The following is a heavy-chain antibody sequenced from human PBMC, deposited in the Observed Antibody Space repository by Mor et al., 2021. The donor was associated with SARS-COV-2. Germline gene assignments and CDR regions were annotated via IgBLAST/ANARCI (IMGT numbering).Heavy chain of an antibody. D-gene: IGHD5-12*01. CDR3: ARGRRDGYNRPFDY. J-gene: IGHJ4*02. V-gene: IGHV1-46*01. CDR2: INPSGGST. Sequence: INPSGGSTSYAQKFQGRVTMTRDTSTSTVYMELSSLRSEDTAVYYCARGRRDGYNRPFDYWGQGTLVTVSS.